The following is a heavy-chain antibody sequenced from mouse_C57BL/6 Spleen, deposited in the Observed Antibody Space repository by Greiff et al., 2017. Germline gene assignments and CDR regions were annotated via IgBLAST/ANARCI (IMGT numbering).Heavy chain of an antibody. CDR1: GYTFTNYW. CDR3: AREVYYGSSYYFDY. D-gene: IGHD1-1*01. Sequence: VHLVESGAELVRPGTSVKMSCKASGYTFTNYWIGWAKQRPGHGLEWIGDIYPGGGYTNYNEKFKGKATLTADKSSSTAYMQFSSLTSEDSAIYYCAREVYYGSSYYFDYWGQGTTLTVSS. J-gene: IGHJ2*01. V-gene: IGHV1-63*01. CDR2: IYPGGGYT.